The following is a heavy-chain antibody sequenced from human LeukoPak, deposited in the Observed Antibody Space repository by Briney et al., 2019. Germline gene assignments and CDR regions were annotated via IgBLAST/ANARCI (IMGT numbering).Heavy chain of an antibody. CDR3: ARAASGYSYGFRAMDV. Sequence: GGSLRLSCAASGFTFSDYYMSWVRQAPGKGLEGVSYISSSGSTIYYADSVKGRFTISRDNAKNSLYLQMNSLRAEDTAVYYCARAASGYSYGFRAMDVWGKGTAVTVSS. CDR2: ISSSGSTI. CDR1: GFTFSDYY. V-gene: IGHV3-11*04. J-gene: IGHJ6*04. D-gene: IGHD5-18*01.